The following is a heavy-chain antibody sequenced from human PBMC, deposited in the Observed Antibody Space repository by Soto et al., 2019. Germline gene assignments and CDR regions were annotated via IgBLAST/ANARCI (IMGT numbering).Heavy chain of an antibody. CDR2: FDPEDGET. Sequence: ASVKVSCKVSGYTLTELSMHWVRQAPGEGLEWMGGFDPEDGETIYAQKFQGRVTMTEDTSTDTAYMELSSLRSEDTAVYYCATAVQWLGRSPFDYWGQGTLVTVSS. CDR3: ATAVQWLGRSPFDY. D-gene: IGHD6-19*01. CDR1: GYTLTELS. V-gene: IGHV1-24*01. J-gene: IGHJ4*02.